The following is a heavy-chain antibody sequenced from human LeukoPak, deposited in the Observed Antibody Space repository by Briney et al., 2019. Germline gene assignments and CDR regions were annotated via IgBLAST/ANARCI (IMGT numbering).Heavy chain of an antibody. D-gene: IGHD3-3*01. CDR1: GFTFSSYS. CDR3: ARPRDRSITIFGVDRDAFDI. V-gene: IGHV3-21*01. CDR2: ISSSSSYI. J-gene: IGHJ3*02. Sequence: GGSLRLSCAASGFTFSSYSMNWVRQAPGKGLEWVSSISSSSSYIYYADSVKGRFTISRDNAKNSLYLQMNSLRAEDTAVYYCARPRDRSITIFGVDRDAFDIWGQGTVVTVSS.